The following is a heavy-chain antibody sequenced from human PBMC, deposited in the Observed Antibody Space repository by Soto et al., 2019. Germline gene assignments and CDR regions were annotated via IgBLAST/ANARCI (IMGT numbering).Heavy chain of an antibody. CDR3: ARAGSTWRYFFEY. CDR2: VYYSGTT. V-gene: IGHV4-59*01. Sequence: SETLSLTCTVSGGSINSYYWSWILQSPGKGLEWIGYVYYSGTTYYNPSLQSRVTISVDTSKKQFSLKVRSVTAADTAIYFCARAGSTWRYFFEYWGQGSLVTVSS. D-gene: IGHD2-2*01. CDR1: GGSINSYY. J-gene: IGHJ4*02.